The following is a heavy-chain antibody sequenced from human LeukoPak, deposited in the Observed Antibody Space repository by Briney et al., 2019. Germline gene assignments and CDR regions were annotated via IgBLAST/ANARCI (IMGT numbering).Heavy chain of an antibody. J-gene: IGHJ6*03. Sequence: SETLSLTCTVSGGSISSYYWSWIRQPPGKGLEWIGYIYYSGSTNYNPSLKSRVTISVDTSKNQFSLKLSSVTAADTAVYYCASSYYDFWSGYDYYYYYYMDVWGKGTTVTVS. V-gene: IGHV4-59*01. CDR2: IYYSGST. CDR3: ASSYYDFWSGYDYYYYYYMDV. CDR1: GGSISSYY. D-gene: IGHD3-3*01.